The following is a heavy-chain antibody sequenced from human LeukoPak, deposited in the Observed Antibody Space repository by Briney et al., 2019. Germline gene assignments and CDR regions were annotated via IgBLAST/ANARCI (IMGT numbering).Heavy chain of an antibody. CDR3: ASYYFDNSKSSHFA. CDR1: GFTFSSYW. V-gene: IGHV3-7*01. CDR2: IKQDGSEK. Sequence: PGGSLRLSCVASGFTFSSYWMTWVRQAPGKGLEWLANIKQDGSEKHYVDSVKGRFTISRDNTKNSVYLQMDSLTAEDTAVYYCASYYFDNSKSSHFAWVQETLVTVSS. J-gene: IGHJ4*02. D-gene: IGHD3-22*01.